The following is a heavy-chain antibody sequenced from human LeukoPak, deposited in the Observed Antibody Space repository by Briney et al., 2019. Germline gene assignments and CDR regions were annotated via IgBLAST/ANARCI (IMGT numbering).Heavy chain of an antibody. Sequence: PSETLSLTCTVSGGSISSGGYYWSWIRQHPGKGLEWIGYIYYSGSTYYNPSLKSRVTISVDTSKNQFSLKLSSVTAADTAVCYCASDSSGYYIDYWGQGTLVTVSS. CDR3: ASDSSGYYIDY. J-gene: IGHJ4*02. D-gene: IGHD3-22*01. V-gene: IGHV4-31*03. CDR1: GGSISSGGYY. CDR2: IYYSGST.